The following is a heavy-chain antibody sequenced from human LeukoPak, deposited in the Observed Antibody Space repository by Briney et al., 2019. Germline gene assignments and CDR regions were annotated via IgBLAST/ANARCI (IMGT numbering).Heavy chain of an antibody. CDR3: ARQESSSGYPIDY. D-gene: IGHD3-22*01. J-gene: IGHJ4*02. CDR2: IDPSDSYT. V-gene: IGHV5-10-1*01. CDR1: GYSFTSYW. Sequence: GESLKISCKGSGYSFTSYWISWVRQMPGKGLGWMGRIDPSDSYTNYSPSFQGHVTISADKSISTAYLQWSSLKASDTAMYYCARQESSSGYPIDYWGQGTLVTVSS.